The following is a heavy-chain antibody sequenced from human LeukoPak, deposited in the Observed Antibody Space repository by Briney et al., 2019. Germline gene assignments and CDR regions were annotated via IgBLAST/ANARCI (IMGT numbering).Heavy chain of an antibody. Sequence: GGSLRLSCAASGFTFSSYWMHWVRQTPGKGLVWVSRINSDGSSTIYADAVKGRFTISRDNAKNTLYLQMNSLRAEDTAVYYCTRQASNAFDIWGQGTMVTVSS. J-gene: IGHJ3*02. CDR2: INSDGSST. CDR1: GFTFSSYW. CDR3: TRQASNAFDI. V-gene: IGHV3-74*01.